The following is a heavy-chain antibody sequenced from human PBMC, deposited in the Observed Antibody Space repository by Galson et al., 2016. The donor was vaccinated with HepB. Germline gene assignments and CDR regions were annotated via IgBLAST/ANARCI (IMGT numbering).Heavy chain of an antibody. CDR1: GYTFPSYA. V-gene: IGHV1-3*04. Sequence: SVKVSCKASGYTFPSYAMHWVRQAPGQRLEWMGWINTGNGNTKYSQKFQGRVTIARDTSASTVYMELSSLRSEDTAVYYCATSRPPRKDFDLWGRGALVTVSS. J-gene: IGHJ2*01. D-gene: IGHD1-14*01. CDR2: INTGNGNT. CDR3: ATSRPPRKDFDL.